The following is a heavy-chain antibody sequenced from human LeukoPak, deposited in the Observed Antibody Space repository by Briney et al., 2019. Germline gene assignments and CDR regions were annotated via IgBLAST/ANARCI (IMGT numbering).Heavy chain of an antibody. D-gene: IGHD3-16*01. Sequence: GGSLRLSCAASGFTFSSYGMHWVRQAPGKGLEWVAVIWYDGSNKYYADSVKGRFTISRDNSKNTLYLQMNSLRAEDTAVYYCAGDPRGSRFDYWGQGTLVTVSS. CDR2: IWYDGSNK. CDR1: GFTFSSYG. V-gene: IGHV3-33*01. J-gene: IGHJ4*02. CDR3: AGDPRGSRFDY.